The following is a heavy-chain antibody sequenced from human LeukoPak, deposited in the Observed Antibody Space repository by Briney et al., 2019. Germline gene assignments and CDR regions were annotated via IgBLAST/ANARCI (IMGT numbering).Heavy chain of an antibody. J-gene: IGHJ4*02. D-gene: IGHD2/OR15-2a*01. CDR3: VSFYETY. CDR2: INSDVSWT. V-gene: IGHV3-74*01. CDR1: GHYW. Sequence: GGSLRLSCAASGHYWMHWVRHAPGQGLVWVSHINSDVSWTSYADSVKGRFTISKDNAKNTVYLQMNSLRAEDTAVYYCVSFYETYWGRGTLVTVSS.